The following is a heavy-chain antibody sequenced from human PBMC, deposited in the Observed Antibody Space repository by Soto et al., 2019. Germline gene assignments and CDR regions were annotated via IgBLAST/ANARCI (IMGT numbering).Heavy chain of an antibody. J-gene: IGHJ3*02. CDR1: GGSIGSYY. CDR3: ARELVQVVAATHDAFDI. D-gene: IGHD2-15*01. V-gene: IGHV4-59*01. Sequence: PSETLSLTCTVSGGSIGSYYWSWIRQPPGKGLEWIGYIYYSGSTNYNPSLKSRVTISVDTSKNQFSLKLSSVTAADTAVYYCARELVQVVAATHDAFDIWGQGTMVTVSS. CDR2: IYYSGST.